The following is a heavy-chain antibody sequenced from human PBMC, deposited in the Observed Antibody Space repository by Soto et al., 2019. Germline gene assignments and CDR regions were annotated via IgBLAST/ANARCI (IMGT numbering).Heavy chain of an antibody. Sequence: QVQLQQWGAGLLKPSETLSLTCAVYGGSFSGYYWSWIRQPPGKGLEWIGEINHSGSTNYNPSLKRRVTIAVDTSKNQVSRKRSSVTAADTAVYDCRGGVRSRYGRRVDYWGQGTLVTVSS. D-gene: IGHD5-12*01. J-gene: IGHJ4*02. CDR2: INHSGST. CDR1: GGSFSGYY. CDR3: RGGVRSRYGRRVDY. V-gene: IGHV4-34*01.